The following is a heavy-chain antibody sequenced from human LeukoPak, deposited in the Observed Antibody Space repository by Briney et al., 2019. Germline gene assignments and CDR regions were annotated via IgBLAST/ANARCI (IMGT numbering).Heavy chain of an antibody. Sequence: GGSLRLSCAASGFIFSTYGMHWVRQAPGKGLEWVTFIRFDGSDKYYADSVKGRFTISRDNAKNTLYLQMNSLRDDDTAVYYCAKRALRFLEWLPDYWGQGTLVTVSS. CDR1: GFIFSTYG. D-gene: IGHD3-3*01. CDR2: IRFDGSDK. J-gene: IGHJ4*02. CDR3: AKRALRFLEWLPDY. V-gene: IGHV3-30*02.